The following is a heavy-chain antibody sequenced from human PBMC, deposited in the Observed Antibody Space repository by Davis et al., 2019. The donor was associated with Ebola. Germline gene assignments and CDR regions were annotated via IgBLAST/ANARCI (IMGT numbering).Heavy chain of an antibody. V-gene: IGHV4-59*01. CDR2: IYYSGST. J-gene: IGHJ3*02. CDR3: ASNRDTAMPLGAFDI. Sequence: SETLSLTCTVSGGSISSYYWSWIRQPPGKGLEWIGYIYYSGSTNYNPSLKSRVTISVDTSKNQFSLKLSSVTAADTAVYYCASNRDTAMPLGAFDIWGQGTMVTVSS. CDR1: GGSISSYY. D-gene: IGHD5-18*01.